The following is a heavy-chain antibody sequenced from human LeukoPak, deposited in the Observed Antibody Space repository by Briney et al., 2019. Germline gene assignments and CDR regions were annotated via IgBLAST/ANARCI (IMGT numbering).Heavy chain of an antibody. Sequence: SETLSLTCTVSGGSISSYYWSWIRQPPGKGLEWIGYIYYSGSTNYNPSLKSRVTISVDTSKNQFSLKLSSVTAADTAVYYCARYGITIFGVVMFRWFDPWGQGTLVTVSS. V-gene: IGHV4-59*12. D-gene: IGHD3-3*01. J-gene: IGHJ5*02. CDR2: IYYSGST. CDR1: GGSISSYY. CDR3: ARYGITIFGVVMFRWFDP.